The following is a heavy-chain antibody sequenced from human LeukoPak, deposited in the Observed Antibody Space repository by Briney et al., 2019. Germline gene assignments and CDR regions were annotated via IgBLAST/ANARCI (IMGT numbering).Heavy chain of an antibody. CDR3: ARGQHSSGWYTIGY. Sequence: SETLSLTCTVSGGSIYSYYWSWIRQPPGKGLEWVGSIYYSGSTYYNPSLKSRVTISVDTSKNQFSLKLSSVTAADTAVYYCARGQHSSGWYTIGYWGQGTLVTVSS. CDR1: GGSIYSYY. V-gene: IGHV4-59*12. CDR2: IYYSGST. J-gene: IGHJ4*02. D-gene: IGHD6-19*01.